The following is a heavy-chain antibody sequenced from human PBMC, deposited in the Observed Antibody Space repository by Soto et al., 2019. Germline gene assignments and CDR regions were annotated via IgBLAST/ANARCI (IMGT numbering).Heavy chain of an antibody. V-gene: IGHV5-51*01. CDR3: ERRDGYNLDY. J-gene: IGHJ4*02. Sequence: GESLKISCYGSGYRFTNYWIGWVRQMPGKGLEWMGIIYPGDSDTKYSPSFQGQVTISADKSIITAYLLWRSMKASDTAIYYGERRDGYNLDYWGQGTLVTVSS. CDR1: GYRFTNYW. CDR2: IYPGDSDT. D-gene: IGHD5-12*01.